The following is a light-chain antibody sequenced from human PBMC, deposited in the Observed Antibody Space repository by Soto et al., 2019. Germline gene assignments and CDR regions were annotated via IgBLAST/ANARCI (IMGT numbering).Light chain of an antibody. CDR2: GAS. V-gene: IGKV3-15*01. Sequence: EIVMTQSPATLSVSPGERATLSCRASQSVSSNLAWYQQKPGQAPRLLIYGASTRDTGIPARFSGSGSGTEFTLTISSLQSEDFAVYYCQQYNNWPLCFGGGNKVESK. CDR1: QSVSSN. J-gene: IGKJ4*01. CDR3: QQYNNWPLC.